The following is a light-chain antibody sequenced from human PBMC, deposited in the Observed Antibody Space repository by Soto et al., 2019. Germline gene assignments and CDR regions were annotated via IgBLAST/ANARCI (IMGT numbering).Light chain of an antibody. CDR3: QQYGDSPLT. J-gene: IGKJ3*01. V-gene: IGKV3-20*01. CDR2: AAS. Sequence: EILFTQAPSTPSLSPGEGVTLSCRASQRVTVKLLAWYQQKPGQAPRLLIYAASTRAAAVPDRFTGSGSGTDFALTISRLEPEDFGVYYCQQYGDSPLTSGPGTKVDIK. CDR1: QRVTVKL.